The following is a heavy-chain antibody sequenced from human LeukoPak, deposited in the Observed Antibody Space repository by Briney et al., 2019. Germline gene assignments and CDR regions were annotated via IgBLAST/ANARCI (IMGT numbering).Heavy chain of an antibody. CDR1: GFTFSNSW. J-gene: IGHJ4*02. CDR3: ARREGSSWYYFDY. D-gene: IGHD6-13*01. CDR2: ISSDGSTT. Sequence: GGSLRLSCAAPGFTFSNSWMHWVRHAPGKGLIWISLISSDGSTTIYADSVKGRFTISRDNAKNTLYLQMNSLRPEDTAVYYCARREGSSWYYFDYWGQGTLVTVSS. V-gene: IGHV3-74*01.